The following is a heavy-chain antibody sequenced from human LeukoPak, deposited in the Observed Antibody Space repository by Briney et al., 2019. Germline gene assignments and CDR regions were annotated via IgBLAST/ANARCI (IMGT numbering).Heavy chain of an antibody. CDR3: ARRYYYDSSGYFDY. J-gene: IGHJ4*02. D-gene: IGHD3-22*01. V-gene: IGHV5-51*01. CDR2: IFPGDSDT. Sequence: GESLKISCKGSGYRFTTYWIGWVRQMPGKGLEWMGIIFPGDSDTRYSPSFQGQVTISADKSISTAYLQWTSLKASDTAIYYCARRYYYDSSGYFDYWARESWSPSPQ. CDR1: GYRFTTYW.